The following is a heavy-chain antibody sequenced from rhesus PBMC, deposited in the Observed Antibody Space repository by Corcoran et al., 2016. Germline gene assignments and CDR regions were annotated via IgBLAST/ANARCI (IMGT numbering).Heavy chain of an antibody. CDR3: ARAYSGSLYWYFDL. Sequence: QVQLQESGPGLVKPSETLSLTCAVSGGSFSSYWWSWIRQPPGRGLEWIGVINGNRGSPNSNPSRKSRVTSAKDASKNQFVLKLSSATAADTAVYYCARAYSGSLYWYFDLWGPGTPITISS. J-gene: IGHJ2*01. CDR2: INGNRGSP. V-gene: IGHV4-80*01. CDR1: GGSFSSYW. D-gene: IGHD6-25*01.